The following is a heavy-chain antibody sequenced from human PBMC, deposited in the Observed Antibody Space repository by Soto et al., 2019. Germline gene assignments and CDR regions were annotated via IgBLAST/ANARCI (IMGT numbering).Heavy chain of an antibody. CDR2: IYYSGST. D-gene: IGHD3-10*01. CDR3: ARVWGGAFDI. V-gene: IGHV4-59*01. J-gene: IGHJ3*02. Sequence: QVQLQESGPGLVKPSETLSLTCTVSGGSISSYYWSWIRQPPGKGLEWIGYIYYSGSTNYNPSLKSRVTISVDTSKNQSSLKLSSVTAADTAGYYCARVWGGAFDIWGQGTMVTVSS. CDR1: GGSISSYY.